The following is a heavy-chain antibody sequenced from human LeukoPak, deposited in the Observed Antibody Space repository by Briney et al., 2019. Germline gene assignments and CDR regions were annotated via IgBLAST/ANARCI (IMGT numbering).Heavy chain of an antibody. Sequence: GGSLRLSCAASGFTFSSYAMSWVRQAPGKGLEWVSAISGSGGSTYYADSVEGRFPISRDNSKNTLYLQMNSLRAEDTAVYYCAKGGPVAADPRYFQHWGQGTLVTVSS. V-gene: IGHV3-23*01. CDR1: GFTFSSYA. CDR2: ISGSGGST. J-gene: IGHJ1*01. CDR3: AKGGPVAADPRYFQH. D-gene: IGHD6-19*01.